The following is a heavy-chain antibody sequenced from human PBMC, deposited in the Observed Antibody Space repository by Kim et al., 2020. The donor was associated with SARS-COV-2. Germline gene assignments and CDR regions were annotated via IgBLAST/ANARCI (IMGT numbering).Heavy chain of an antibody. CDR1: GFTFSSYW. D-gene: IGHD7-27*01. Sequence: GGSLRLSCAVSGFTFSSYWMSWVRQAPGKGLEWVANIKQDGSEKNYVDSVKGRFTISRDNAKNSLYLQMNSLRAEDTAVYYCARGRQTLGPWGQGTRVTVSS. CDR2: IKQDGSEK. CDR3: ARGRQTLGP. V-gene: IGHV3-7*03. J-gene: IGHJ5*02.